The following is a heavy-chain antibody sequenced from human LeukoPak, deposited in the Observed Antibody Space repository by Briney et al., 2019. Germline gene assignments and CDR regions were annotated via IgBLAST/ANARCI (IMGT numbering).Heavy chain of an antibody. J-gene: IGHJ4*02. Sequence: GASVKVSCKASGYTFTSYYMHWVRQAPGQGLEWMGIINPSGGSTSYAQKFQGRVTMTRDTSTSTVYMERSSLRSEDTAVYYCARMTMGVGGYSGYESYFDYWGQGTLVTVSS. CDR2: INPSGGST. CDR3: ARMTMGVGGYSGYESYFDY. D-gene: IGHD5-12*01. CDR1: GYTFTSYY. V-gene: IGHV1-46*01.